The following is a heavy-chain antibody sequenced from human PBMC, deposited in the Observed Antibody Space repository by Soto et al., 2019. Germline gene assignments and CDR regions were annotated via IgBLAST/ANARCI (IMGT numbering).Heavy chain of an antibody. CDR1: GYTFTRYY. V-gene: IGHV1-46*03. D-gene: IGHD1-1*01. Sequence: ASVKVCCKASGYTFTRYYMHWVRQAPGRGLEWMGRISPSGGSTNYAQKFQGRVTMTRDTSTSTAYMELSSLSSEDTALYYCGRVFAGNWNDDPSGGAFDIWGQGTKVTVSS. CDR2: ISPSGGST. J-gene: IGHJ3*02. CDR3: GRVFAGNWNDDPSGGAFDI.